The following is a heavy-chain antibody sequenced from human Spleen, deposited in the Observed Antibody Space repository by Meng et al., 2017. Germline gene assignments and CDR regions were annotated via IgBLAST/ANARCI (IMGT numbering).Heavy chain of an antibody. V-gene: IGHV7-4-1*02. CDR1: GYTFTNYT. J-gene: IGHJ4*02. Sequence: GKLVQYGSDLKKPGASVKVSCKASGYTFTNYTMHWVRQAHGQGLEWLGLINTNTGKPTYAPGFTGGFVFSLDTSISTAYLQISGLRAEDTAMYYCARTKEYYDSSFDLWGQGTLVTVSS. CDR2: INTNTGKP. D-gene: IGHD3-22*01. CDR3: ARTKEYYDSSFDL.